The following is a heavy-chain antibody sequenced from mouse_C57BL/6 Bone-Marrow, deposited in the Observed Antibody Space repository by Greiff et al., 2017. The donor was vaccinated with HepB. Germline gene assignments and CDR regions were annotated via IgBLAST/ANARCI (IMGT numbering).Heavy chain of an antibody. CDR2: IRNKANGYTT. Sequence: EVKLMESGGGLVQPGGSLSLSCAASGFTFTDYYMSWVRQPPGKALEWLGFIRNKANGYTTEYSASVKGRFTISRDNSQSILYLQMNALRAEDSATYYCARYDTTHYFDYWGQGTLVTVSA. V-gene: IGHV7-3*01. CDR3: ARYDTTHYFDY. CDR1: GFTFTDYY. J-gene: IGHJ3*01. D-gene: IGHD2-4*01.